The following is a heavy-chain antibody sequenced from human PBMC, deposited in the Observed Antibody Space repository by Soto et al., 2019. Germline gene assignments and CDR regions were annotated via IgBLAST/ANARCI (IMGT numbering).Heavy chain of an antibody. Sequence: PSETLSLTCTVSGGSISSYYWSWIRQPPGKGLEWIGYIYYSGSTNYNPSLKSRVTISVDTSKNQFSLKLSSVTAADTAVYYCARAPNYGNNNWFDPWGQGTLVTVSS. CDR1: GGSISSYY. CDR2: IYYSGST. D-gene: IGHD1-7*01. V-gene: IGHV4-59*01. J-gene: IGHJ5*02. CDR3: ARAPNYGNNNWFDP.